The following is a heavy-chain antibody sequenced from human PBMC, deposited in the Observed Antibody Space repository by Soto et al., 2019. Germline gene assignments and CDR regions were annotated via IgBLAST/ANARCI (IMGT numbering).Heavy chain of an antibody. CDR2: VAVGSGYT. V-gene: IGHV1-58*01. J-gene: IGHJ4*02. CDR3: AADATAWQQTVPSDS. Sequence: SVKVSCKASGFTFTSSAFQWVRQARGQRLEWIGWVAVGSGYTNYAQRFQDRVTLTRDMSTATTYMELSRLTSEDTAIYYCAADATAWQQTVPSDSWGQGTLVTVS. CDR1: GFTFTSSA. D-gene: IGHD4-17*01.